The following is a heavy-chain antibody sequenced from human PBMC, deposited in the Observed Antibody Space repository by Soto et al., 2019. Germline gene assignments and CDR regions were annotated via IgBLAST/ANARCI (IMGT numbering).Heavy chain of an antibody. Sequence: GGSLRLSCAASGFTFSSYGMHWVRQAPGKGLEWVAVISYDGSNKYYADSVKGRFTISRDNSKNTLYLQMNSLRAEDTAVYYCAKDRVIQESAYFDYWGQGTLVTVSS. CDR3: AKDRVIQESAYFDY. V-gene: IGHV3-30*18. CDR2: ISYDGSNK. D-gene: IGHD3-16*02. J-gene: IGHJ4*02. CDR1: GFTFSSYG.